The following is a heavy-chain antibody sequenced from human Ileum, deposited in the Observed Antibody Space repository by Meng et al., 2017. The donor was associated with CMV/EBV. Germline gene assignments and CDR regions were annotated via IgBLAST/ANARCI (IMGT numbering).Heavy chain of an antibody. CDR2: IYYSGST. CDR1: GGSISSYY. Sequence: GSLRLSCTVSGGSISSYYWSWIRQPPGKGLEWIGYIYYSGSTNYTPSLKSRVTISVDTSKNQFSLKLSSVTAADTAVYYCARWFGEFPYYYYGMDVWGQGTTVTVSS. V-gene: IGHV4-59*01. CDR3: ARWFGEFPYYYYGMDV. J-gene: IGHJ6*02. D-gene: IGHD3-10*01.